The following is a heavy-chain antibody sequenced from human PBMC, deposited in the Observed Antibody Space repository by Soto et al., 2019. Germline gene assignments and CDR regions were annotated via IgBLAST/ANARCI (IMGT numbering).Heavy chain of an antibody. D-gene: IGHD6-13*01. V-gene: IGHV4-59*01. Sequence: SETLSLTCTASGGSMRNYFWTWIRQLPGKGLEWIGYIHYSGTTSFFPSYNPSLRSRVTISEDTSKNQFSLKLLSVTTADTAVDFCAAGEASSRNLAPYYLDFWGQGTLVTVSS. CDR2: IHYSGTT. J-gene: IGHJ4*02. CDR1: GGSMRNYF. CDR3: AAGEASSRNLAPYYLDF.